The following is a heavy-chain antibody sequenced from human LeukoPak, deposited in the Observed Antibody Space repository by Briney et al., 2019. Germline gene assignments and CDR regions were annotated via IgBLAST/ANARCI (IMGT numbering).Heavy chain of an antibody. CDR2: ISGSGGST. J-gene: IGHJ4*02. CDR3: AKSPSHDSYYDFWSGYYPH. CDR1: GFTFSSYG. D-gene: IGHD3-3*01. Sequence: PGGSLRLSCAASGFTFSSYGMSWVRQAPGKRLDWVSAISGSGGSTYYADSVKGRFTISRDNSKNTLYVQMNSLRAEDTAVYYCAKSPSHDSYYDFWSGYYPHWGQGTLVTVSS. V-gene: IGHV3-23*01.